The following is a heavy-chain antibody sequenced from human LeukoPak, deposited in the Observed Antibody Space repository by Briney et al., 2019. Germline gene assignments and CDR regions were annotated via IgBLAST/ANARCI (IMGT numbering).Heavy chain of an antibody. V-gene: IGHV2-5*08. J-gene: IGHJ3*01. CDR3: AHTGSGWEAFDV. CDR1: GGSISSGDYY. Sequence: PSQTLSLTYTVSGGSISSGDYYWSWIRQPPGKGLEWLALIFWDDDERYNPSLNNRVTVTKDTSKNQVVLTMTNVDPVDTATYYCAHTGSGWEAFDVWGQGTMVTVSS. CDR2: IFWDDDE. D-gene: IGHD3-10*01.